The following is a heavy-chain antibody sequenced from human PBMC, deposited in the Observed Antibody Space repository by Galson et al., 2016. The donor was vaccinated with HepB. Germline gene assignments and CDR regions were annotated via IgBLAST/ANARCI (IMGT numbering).Heavy chain of an antibody. Sequence: SLRLSCAASGFTFSDYWMSWPRQAPGKGLEWVANINQDGTAEYYLDSVKGRFTIARDNAKDSLYLQMNSLRAEDTAVYYCAKPIPSPGTWNFASWGQGTLVSVSS. CDR2: INQDGTAE. V-gene: IGHV3-7*03. CDR3: AKPIPSPGTWNFAS. CDR1: GFTFSDYW. D-gene: IGHD2-2*01. J-gene: IGHJ4*02.